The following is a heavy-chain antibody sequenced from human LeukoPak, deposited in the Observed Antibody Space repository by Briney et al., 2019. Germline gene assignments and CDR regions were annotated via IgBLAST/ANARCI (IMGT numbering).Heavy chain of an antibody. V-gene: IGHV3-30*02. CDR1: GFTFSSYG. J-gene: IGHJ4*02. D-gene: IGHD6-19*01. CDR3: AKARTPVGIAVADFDY. CDR2: IRYEGSNK. Sequence: GGSLRLSCAASGFTFSSYGMHWVRQAPGKGLEWVAFIRYEGSNKYYADSVKGRFTISRDNSKNTLYLQMNSLRAEDTAVYYCAKARTPVGIAVADFDYWGQGTLVTVSS.